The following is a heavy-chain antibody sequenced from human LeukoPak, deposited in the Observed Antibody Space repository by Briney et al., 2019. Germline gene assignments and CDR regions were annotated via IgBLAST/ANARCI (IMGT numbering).Heavy chain of an antibody. J-gene: IGHJ4*02. Sequence: GGSLRLSCAVSGFIFSNYGMHWVRQAPGKGMEWVAVISYDGTNKYYADSVKGRFTVFRDNSRNTLYLQMNSLRADDTAVYYCAKDLDYTTYGYYFDYWGQGTLVTVSS. CDR2: ISYDGTNK. D-gene: IGHD4-11*01. CDR3: AKDLDYTTYGYYFDY. CDR1: GFIFSNYG. V-gene: IGHV3-30*18.